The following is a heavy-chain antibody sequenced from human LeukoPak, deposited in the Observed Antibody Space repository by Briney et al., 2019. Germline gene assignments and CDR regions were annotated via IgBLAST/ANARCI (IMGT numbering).Heavy chain of an antibody. CDR2: INNSGST. CDR3: ARDACSGGSCYFDY. CDR1: GGSVSSGGYF. V-gene: IGHV4-61*08. Sequence: SETLSLTCTVSGGSVSSGGYFWSWIRQPPGEGLEWIGFINNSGSTNYNPSLKSRVTISVDTSRNQFSLNLSSVTAADTAVYYCARDACSGGSCYFDYWGQGILVTVSS. D-gene: IGHD2-15*01. J-gene: IGHJ4*02.